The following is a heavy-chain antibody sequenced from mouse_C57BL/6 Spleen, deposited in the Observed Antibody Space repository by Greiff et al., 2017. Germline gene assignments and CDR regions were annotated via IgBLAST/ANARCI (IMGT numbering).Heavy chain of an antibody. Sequence: EVQRVESGEGLVKPGGSLKLSCAASGFTFSSYAMSWVRQTPEKRLEWVAYISSGGDYIYYADTVKGRFTISRDNARNTRYLQMSSLQSEDPAIYSCTRDPIYYGNGSMTYWGQGTSVTVSS. CDR1: GFTFSSYA. J-gene: IGHJ4*01. CDR2: ISSGGDYI. CDR3: TRDPIYYGNGSMTY. D-gene: IGHD2-1*01. V-gene: IGHV5-9-1*02.